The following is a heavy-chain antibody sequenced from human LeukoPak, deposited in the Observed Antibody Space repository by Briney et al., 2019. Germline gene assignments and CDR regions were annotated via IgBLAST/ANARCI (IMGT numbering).Heavy chain of an antibody. Sequence: GGSLRLSCAASGFTFSSYWMHWVRQAPGKGLVWVSRINSDGSSTNYADSVKGRFTISRDNAKNTLHLQMNSLRAEDTAVYYCAKGSAAGTVLAPMDVWGKGTTVTVSS. V-gene: IGHV3-74*01. D-gene: IGHD6-13*01. CDR3: AKGSAAGTVLAPMDV. CDR1: GFTFSSYW. CDR2: INSDGSST. J-gene: IGHJ6*04.